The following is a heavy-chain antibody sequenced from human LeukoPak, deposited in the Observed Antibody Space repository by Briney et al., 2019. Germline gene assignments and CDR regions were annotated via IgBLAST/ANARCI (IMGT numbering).Heavy chain of an antibody. J-gene: IGHJ4*02. V-gene: IGHV3-48*03. CDR1: GFTFSSYE. CDR3: ARLIAVAGGVHDY. CDR2: ISSSGTTI. D-gene: IGHD6-19*01. Sequence: GGSLRLSCAASGFTFSSYEMNWVRQAPGKGLEWVSYISSSGTTIYYPDSVRGRFTISRDNAKNSLYLQMNSLRAEDTAIYYCARLIAVAGGVHDYWGQGTLVTVSS.